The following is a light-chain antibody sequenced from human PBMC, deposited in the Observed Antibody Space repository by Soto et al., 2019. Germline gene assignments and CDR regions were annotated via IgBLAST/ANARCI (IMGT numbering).Light chain of an antibody. CDR2: NAS. CDR3: QHTYIFPRA. Sequence: DIQMTQSPSSLPPSLGAGVPITSRPSQNIRSFLNWYQQEPGKAPRPLIYNASILQSGVPSRFSGSGSGTDFALTISSLQPEDFATYYCQHTYIFPRAFGQGTNVDIK. V-gene: IGKV1-39*01. J-gene: IGKJ1*01. CDR1: QNIRSF.